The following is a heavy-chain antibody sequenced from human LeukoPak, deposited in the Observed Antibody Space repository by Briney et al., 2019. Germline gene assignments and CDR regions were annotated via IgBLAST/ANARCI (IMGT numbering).Heavy chain of an antibody. Sequence: ASVKVSCKASGGTFSSYAISRVRQAPGQGLEWMGRIIPILGIANYAQKFQGRVTITADKSTSTAYMELSSLRSEDTAVYYCARDGWPVYYYYYYGMDVWGQGTTVTVSS. J-gene: IGHJ6*02. CDR1: GGTFSSYA. CDR2: IIPILGIA. V-gene: IGHV1-69*04. CDR3: ARDGWPVYYYYYYGMDV. D-gene: IGHD2-15*01.